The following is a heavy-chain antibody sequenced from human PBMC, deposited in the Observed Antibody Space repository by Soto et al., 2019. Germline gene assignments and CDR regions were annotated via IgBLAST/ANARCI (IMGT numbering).Heavy chain of an antibody. CDR2: INSDGSST. CDR1: GFTFSSYW. V-gene: IGHV3-74*01. Sequence: PGGSLRLSCAASGFTFSSYWMHWVRQAPGKGLVWVSRINSDGSSTSYADSVKGRFTISRDNAKNTLYLQMNSLRAEDTAVYYCAREIQQLDFIFGALPPFHFYYYYGMDVWGQGTTVTVSS. J-gene: IGHJ6*02. CDR3: AREIQQLDFIFGALPPFHFYYYYGMDV. D-gene: IGHD6-13*01.